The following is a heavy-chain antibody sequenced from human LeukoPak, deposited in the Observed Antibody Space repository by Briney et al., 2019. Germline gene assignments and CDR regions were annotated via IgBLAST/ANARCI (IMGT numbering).Heavy chain of an antibody. V-gene: IGHV3-7*01. CDR2: IKQDGSET. Sequence: GGSLRLSCAASGYTFTNYWMSWVRQAPGKGLEWVANIKQDGSETNYVASVKGRFTISSDNDKNSLYLQMNSLRAEDAAVYYWASVRQLCYWGQGTLVTVSS. CDR3: ASVRQLCY. J-gene: IGHJ4*02. D-gene: IGHD6-13*01. CDR1: GYTFTNYW.